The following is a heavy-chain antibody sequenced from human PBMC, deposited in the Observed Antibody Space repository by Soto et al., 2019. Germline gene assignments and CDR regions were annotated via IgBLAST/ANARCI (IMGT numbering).Heavy chain of an antibody. CDR1: GGSITNYY. CDR2: ISDSGST. Sequence: SETLSLTCTVSGGSITNYYWNWIRQPPGKGLEWIGYISDSGSTSYNPSLKSRVTDSIDRSKNQFSLELSSVTAADTAVYYCARRTWSTWCFDYWGRGTLVTVSS. V-gene: IGHV4-59*12. J-gene: IGHJ4*02. D-gene: IGHD6-13*01. CDR3: ARRTWSTWCFDY.